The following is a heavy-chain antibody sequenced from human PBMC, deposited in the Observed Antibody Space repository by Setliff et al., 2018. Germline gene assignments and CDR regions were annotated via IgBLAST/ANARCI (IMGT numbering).Heavy chain of an antibody. CDR2: IYSSGST. CDR3: ARESRYYYDNLGTLDY. CDR1: GGSISSGDYY. D-gene: IGHD3-22*01. J-gene: IGHJ4*02. Sequence: SETLSLTCTVSGGSISSGDYYWSWIRQPPGKGLEWIGYIYSSGSTYYNPSLKSRVSLSVDTSKNQFSLQLSSVTAADTAVYYCARESRYYYDNLGTLDYWGQGTLVTVSS. V-gene: IGHV4-30-4*08.